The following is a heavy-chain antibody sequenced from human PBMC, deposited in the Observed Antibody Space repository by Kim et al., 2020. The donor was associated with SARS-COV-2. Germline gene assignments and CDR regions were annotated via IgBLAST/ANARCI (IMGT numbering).Heavy chain of an antibody. V-gene: IGHV3-49*04. Sequence: GGSLRRSCTASGFTFGDYDMSWVRQAPGKGLEWVGLIRSKAYGGTTEYAASVKGRFTISRDDSKSIAYLQMNSLKTEDTAVYYCTRNDFWSGYYMDVWGKGTTVTVSS. CDR2: IRSKAYGGTT. CDR3: TRNDFWSGYYMDV. J-gene: IGHJ6*03. D-gene: IGHD3-3*01. CDR1: GFTFGDYD.